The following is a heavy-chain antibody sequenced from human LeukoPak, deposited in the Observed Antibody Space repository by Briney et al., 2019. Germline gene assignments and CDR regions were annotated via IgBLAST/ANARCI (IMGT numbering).Heavy chain of an antibody. Sequence: GGSLRLSCAVSGFTFSSYRMSWVRQAPGKGLEWVSSISTSSSSKYYADSVKGRFTISRDNAKNSLDLQMNSLRAEDTAVYYCARWDDLFLIDFWGQGTLVTVSS. CDR2: ISTSSSSK. V-gene: IGHV3-21*01. D-gene: IGHD3-9*01. J-gene: IGHJ4*02. CDR1: GFTFSSYR. CDR3: ARWDDLFLIDF.